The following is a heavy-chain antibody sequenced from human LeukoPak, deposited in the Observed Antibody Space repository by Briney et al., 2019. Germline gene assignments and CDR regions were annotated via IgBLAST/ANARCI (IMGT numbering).Heavy chain of an antibody. Sequence: GASVKVSCKASGYTFNDYYMYWVRQAPGQGLEWMGWINPKSGGTNYAQRFEGRVTMTRDTSVNTAYMELGRLRSDDTAVYYCARERKELRFLEDWGQGTLVTVSS. CDR3: ARERKELRFLED. D-gene: IGHD3-3*01. CDR2: INPKSGGT. CDR1: GYTFNDYY. V-gene: IGHV1-2*02. J-gene: IGHJ4*02.